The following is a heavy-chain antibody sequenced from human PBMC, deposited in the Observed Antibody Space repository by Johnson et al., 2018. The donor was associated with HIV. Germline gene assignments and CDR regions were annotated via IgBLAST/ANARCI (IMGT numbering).Heavy chain of an antibody. CDR2: ISYDGSNV. CDR3: ANINTVTYRDAFDI. V-gene: IGHV3-30*18. J-gene: IGHJ3*02. D-gene: IGHD4-17*01. CDR1: GFTFSTFG. Sequence: VQLVESGGGVVQPGRSLRLSCAASGFTFSTFGMHWVRQAPGKGLEWVAVISYDGSNVYYADPVKGRFTISRDNSKNTLYLQMNSLRAEDTAVYYCANINTVTYRDAFDIWGQGTMVTVSS.